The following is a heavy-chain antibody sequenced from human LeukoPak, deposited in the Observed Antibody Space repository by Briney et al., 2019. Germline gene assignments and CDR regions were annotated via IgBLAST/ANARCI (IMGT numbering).Heavy chain of an antibody. CDR1: GFTFSSYA. CDR2: ISYDGSNK. CDR3: ARVVTDNAINY. V-gene: IGHV3-30-3*01. Sequence: GRSLRLSCAASGFTFSSYAMHWVRQAPGKGLEWVAVISYDGSNKYYADSVKGRFTISRDNSKNTLYLQMNSLRAEDTAVYYCARVVTDNAINYWGQGTLVTVSS. J-gene: IGHJ4*02. D-gene: IGHD2-21*02.